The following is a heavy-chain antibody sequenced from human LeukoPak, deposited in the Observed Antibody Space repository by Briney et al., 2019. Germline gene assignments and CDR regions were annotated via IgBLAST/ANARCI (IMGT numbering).Heavy chain of an antibody. Sequence: GESLKISCKGSGYSFTSYWIGWVRQMPGKGLEWMGIIYPGDSDTRYSPSFQGQVTISADKSISTAYLQWSSLKASDTAMYYCARHAEQAYCGGDCYLALGYYYGMDVWGQGTTVTVSS. D-gene: IGHD2-21*02. V-gene: IGHV5-51*01. CDR1: GYSFTSYW. CDR3: ARHAEQAYCGGDCYLALGYYYGMDV. J-gene: IGHJ6*02. CDR2: IYPGDSDT.